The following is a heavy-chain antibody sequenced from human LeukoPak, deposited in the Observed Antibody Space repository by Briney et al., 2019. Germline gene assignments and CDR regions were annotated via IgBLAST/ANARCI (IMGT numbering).Heavy chain of an antibody. J-gene: IGHJ4*02. CDR2: LRYDGTNK. Sequence: GGSLRLSCAASGFTFSSYAMSWVRQAPGKGLEWVAFLRYDGTNKYYADSVKGRFTISRDTSKNTLYLQMNSLRADDTAVYYCALGYSSSWYYFDYWGQGTLVTVSS. V-gene: IGHV3-30*02. CDR3: ALGYSSSWYYFDY. CDR1: GFTFSSYA. D-gene: IGHD6-13*01.